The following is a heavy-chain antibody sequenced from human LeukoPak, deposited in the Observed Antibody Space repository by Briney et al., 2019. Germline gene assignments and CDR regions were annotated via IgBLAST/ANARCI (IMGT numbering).Heavy chain of an antibody. J-gene: IGHJ4*02. CDR2: IVVGSGNT. CDR1: GGTFSSYA. CDR3: AAVPGIAAAGTNFDY. Sequence: SVKVSCKASGGTFSSYAISWVRQAPGQRLEWIGWIVVGSGNTNYAQKFQERVTITRDMSTSTAYMELSSLRSEDTAVYYCAAVPGIAAAGTNFDYWGQGTLVTVSS. D-gene: IGHD6-13*01. V-gene: IGHV1-58*02.